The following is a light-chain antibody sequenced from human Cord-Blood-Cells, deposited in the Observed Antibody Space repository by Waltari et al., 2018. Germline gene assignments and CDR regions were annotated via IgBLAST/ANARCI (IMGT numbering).Light chain of an antibody. CDR3: SSYPSSSTYV. CDR2: DVS. Sequence: QSALTQPASVSGSPGQSITISCTGTSSDVGGYNYVSWYQQHPGKAPKLMIYDVSTRPSGFSHPFSGSTPGTTSSLTISVLQAEDEADYYCSSYPSSSTYVFGTGTKVTVL. V-gene: IGLV2-14*01. CDR1: SSDVGGYNY. J-gene: IGLJ1*01.